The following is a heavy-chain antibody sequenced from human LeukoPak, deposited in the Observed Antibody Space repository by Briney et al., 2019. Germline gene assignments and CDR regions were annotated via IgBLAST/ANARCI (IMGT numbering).Heavy chain of an antibody. Sequence: SETLSLTCTVSGGSISRYYWSWIRQPPGKGLEWIGYIYYSGSTNYNPSLKSRVTISVDTSKNQFSLKLSSVAAADTAVYYCARSGSTAHDYWGQGTLVTVSS. D-gene: IGHD1-26*01. V-gene: IGHV4-59*01. CDR3: ARSGSTAHDY. CDR1: GGSISRYY. J-gene: IGHJ4*02. CDR2: IYYSGST.